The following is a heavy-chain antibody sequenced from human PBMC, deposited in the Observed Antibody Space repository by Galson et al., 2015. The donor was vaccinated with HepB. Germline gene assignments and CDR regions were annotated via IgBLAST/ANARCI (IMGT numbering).Heavy chain of an antibody. CDR2: IYPGDSDS. Sequence: QSGAEVKKPGESLKISCKGSGYSFTSYWIGWVRQMPGKGLEWMGIIYPGDSDSRYSPSFQGQVTISADKSISTAYLQWSSLKASDTAMYYCARLRYSGSYVYYYGMDVWGQGTTVTVSS. D-gene: IGHD1-26*01. V-gene: IGHV5-51*01. CDR1: GYSFTSYW. J-gene: IGHJ6*02. CDR3: ARLRYSGSYVYYYGMDV.